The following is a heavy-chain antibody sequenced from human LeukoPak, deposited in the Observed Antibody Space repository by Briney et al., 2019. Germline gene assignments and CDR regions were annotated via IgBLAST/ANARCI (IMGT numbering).Heavy chain of an antibody. CDR3: ARSEFWSGYYLSGWPGRGYFGY. Sequence: PGRSLRLSCAASGFTFSSYAMHWVRQAPGKGLEWVAVISYDGSNKYYADSVKGRFTISRDNSKNTLYLQMNSLRAEDTAVYYCARSEFWSGYYLSGWPGRGYFGYWGQGTLVTVSS. J-gene: IGHJ4*02. CDR1: GFTFSSYA. D-gene: IGHD3-3*01. CDR2: ISYDGSNK. V-gene: IGHV3-30-3*01.